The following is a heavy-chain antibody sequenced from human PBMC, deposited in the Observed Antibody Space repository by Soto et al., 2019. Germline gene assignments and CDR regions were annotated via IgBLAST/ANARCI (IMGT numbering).Heavy chain of an antibody. D-gene: IGHD6-6*01. CDR1: VYSFTSYW. CDR3: ARRHLVEDAFDI. V-gene: IGHV5-51*01. Sequence: RESLKISCKGSVYSFTSYWIGWVRQMPGKGLEWMGIIYPGDSDTKYSPSFQGQVTISADKSIITAYLQWSSLKASDTAMYYCARRHLVEDAFDIWGQGTMVTVSS. J-gene: IGHJ3*02. CDR2: IYPGDSDT.